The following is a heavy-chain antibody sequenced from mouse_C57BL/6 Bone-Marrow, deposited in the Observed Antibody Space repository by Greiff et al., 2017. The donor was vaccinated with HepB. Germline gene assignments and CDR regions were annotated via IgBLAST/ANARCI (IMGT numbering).Heavy chain of an antibody. D-gene: IGHD2-1*01. CDR2: ITHSGET. CDR3: AGDRDGNNYFDY. CDR1: GFPITSGYY. Sequence: KLQESGPGLVKPSQSLFLTCSITGFPITSGYYWIWIRQSPGKPLEWMGYITHSGETFYNPSIQSPISLTRDTSKNQFFLQLNSVTAEYTAIYCCAGDRDGNNYFDYWGQGTTLTVSS. J-gene: IGHJ2*01. V-gene: IGHV12-3*01.